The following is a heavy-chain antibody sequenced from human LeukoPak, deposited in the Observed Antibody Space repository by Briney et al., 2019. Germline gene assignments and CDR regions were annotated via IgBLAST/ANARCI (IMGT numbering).Heavy chain of an antibody. V-gene: IGHV3-53*01. J-gene: IGHJ4*02. D-gene: IGHD3-3*01. CDR2: IYGDGRT. Sequence: GGSLRLSCAASGFTFTSYSMNWVRQAPGNGLERVSVIYGDGRTSHSASVRGRFTISRDNSKNIVSLQMNNLRAEDTAVYYCARGRGLGVVSPYFDYWGQGTLVTVSS. CDR3: ARGRGLGVVSPYFDY. CDR1: GFTFTSYS.